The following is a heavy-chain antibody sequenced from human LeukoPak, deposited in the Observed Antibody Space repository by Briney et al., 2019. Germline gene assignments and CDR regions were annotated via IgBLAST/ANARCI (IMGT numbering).Heavy chain of an antibody. D-gene: IGHD3-10*01. CDR1: GYTLTSYA. J-gene: IGHJ4*02. CDR3: ARSKLLWFGELLHFDY. Sequence: ASVKVSCKASGYTLTSYAMHWVRQAPGQRLEWMGWINAGNGNTKYSQKFQGRVTITRDTSASTAYMELSSLRSEDTAVYYCARSKLLWFGELLHFDYWGQGTLVTVSS. V-gene: IGHV1-3*01. CDR2: INAGNGNT.